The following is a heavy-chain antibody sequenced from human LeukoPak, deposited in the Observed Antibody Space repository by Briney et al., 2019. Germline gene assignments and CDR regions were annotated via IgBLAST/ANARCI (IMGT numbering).Heavy chain of an antibody. CDR2: MNPNSGNT. CDR1: GYTFTSYD. Sequence: GASVTVSCKASGYTFTSYDINWVRQATGQGLEWMGWMNPNSGNTGYAQKFQGRVTMTRNTSISTAYMELSSLRSEDTAVYYCARGVADYDFWSGTVDYYYGMDVWGQGTTVTVSS. V-gene: IGHV1-8*01. D-gene: IGHD3-3*01. J-gene: IGHJ6*02. CDR3: ARGVADYDFWSGTVDYYYGMDV.